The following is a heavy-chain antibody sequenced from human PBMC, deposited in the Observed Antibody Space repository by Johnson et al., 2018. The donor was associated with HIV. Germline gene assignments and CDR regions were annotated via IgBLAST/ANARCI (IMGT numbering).Heavy chain of an antibody. D-gene: IGHD3-16*02. CDR3: VRGGLGYQNFHDRFDV. CDR1: GLIFSRSW. CDR2: TNSDGSTT. V-gene: IGHV3-74*01. Sequence: VQLVESGGGLVQPGGSLRLSCAASGLIFSRSWIHWVRQAPGKGLVWVSRTNSDGSTTNYADSVKGRFTISRDKAKNTVHLQMNRLSAEDTAVYYCVRGGLGYQNFHDRFDVWGQGTVVTVSS. J-gene: IGHJ3*01.